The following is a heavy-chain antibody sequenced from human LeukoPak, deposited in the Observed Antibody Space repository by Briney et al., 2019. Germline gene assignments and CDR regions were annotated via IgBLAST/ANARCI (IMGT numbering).Heavy chain of an antibody. D-gene: IGHD3-16*01. Sequence: PSETLSLTCTVSGGSISSSYWSWIRQPPGKGLEWIGYIYYTGSTNYNPSLKSRVTISVDTSKNQFSLKLTSVTAADTAVYYCAAGEDYWGQGTLVTVSS. CDR3: AAGEDY. CDR2: IYYTGST. J-gene: IGHJ4*02. CDR1: GGSISSSY. V-gene: IGHV4-59*01.